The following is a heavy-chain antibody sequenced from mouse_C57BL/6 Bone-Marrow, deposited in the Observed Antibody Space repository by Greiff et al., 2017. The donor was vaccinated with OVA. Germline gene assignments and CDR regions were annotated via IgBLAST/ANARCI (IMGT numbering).Heavy chain of an antibody. Sequence: QVQLQQPGAELVKPGASVKLSCKASGYTFTSYWMQWVKQRPGQGLEWIGEIDPSDSYTNYNQKFKGKATLTVDTSSSTAYMQLSSLTSEDSAVYYCAREVRRPYCYAMDYWGQGTSVTVSS. CDR3: AREVRRPYCYAMDY. CDR2: IDPSDSYT. V-gene: IGHV1-50*01. J-gene: IGHJ4*01. CDR1: GYTFTSYW.